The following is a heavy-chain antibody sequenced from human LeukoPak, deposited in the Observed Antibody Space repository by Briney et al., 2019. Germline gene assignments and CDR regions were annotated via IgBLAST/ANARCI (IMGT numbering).Heavy chain of an antibody. D-gene: IGHD2-15*01. J-gene: IGHJ4*02. Sequence: PGGSLRLSCAASGFTVSTNYMSWVRQASGKGLEWVGRIGSKANSYATAYAASVKGRFTISRDESKNTAYLQMNSLKTDDTAVYYCTRQDCSGGGCSYVAYWGQGTLVTVSS. V-gene: IGHV3-73*01. CDR3: TRQDCSGGGCSYVAY. CDR1: GFTVSTNY. CDR2: IGSKANSYAT.